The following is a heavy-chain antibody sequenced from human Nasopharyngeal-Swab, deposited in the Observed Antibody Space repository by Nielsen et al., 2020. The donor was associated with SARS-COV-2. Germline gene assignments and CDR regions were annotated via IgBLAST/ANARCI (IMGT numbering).Heavy chain of an antibody. CDR3: ARDSALGRAAWLRHYGQNAFDI. Sequence: GESLKISCVASGVIFSKYWMHWVRQAPGKGLVWVSRVNQDGSRTDYADSVRGRFTISRDNAKNTLYLQMNSLRVEDTAVYYCARDSALGRAAWLRHYGQNAFDIWGQGTMVTVSS. D-gene: IGHD5-12*01. J-gene: IGHJ3*02. CDR1: GVIFSKYW. V-gene: IGHV3-74*01. CDR2: VNQDGSRT.